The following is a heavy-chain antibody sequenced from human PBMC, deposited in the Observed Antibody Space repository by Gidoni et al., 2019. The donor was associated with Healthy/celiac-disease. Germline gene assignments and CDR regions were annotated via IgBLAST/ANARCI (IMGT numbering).Heavy chain of an antibody. CDR1: GYSFATYW. V-gene: IGHV5-51*01. D-gene: IGHD4-17*01. CDR2: IYPGDSDT. Sequence: EVQLVHSGAGVTEPGESVKISWKGSGYSFATYWIGWVRQMPGKGLEWTVIIYPGDSDTRYSPSFHGQVTISADKSISTAYLQWSSLKAPDTAMYYWSRRYTVTKPFDSWGQGTLVTVSS. J-gene: IGHJ4*02. CDR3: SRRYTVTKPFDS.